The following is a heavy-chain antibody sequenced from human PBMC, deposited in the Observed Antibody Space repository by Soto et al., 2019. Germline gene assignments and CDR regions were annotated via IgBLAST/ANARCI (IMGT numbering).Heavy chain of an antibody. V-gene: IGHV4-59*08. CDR1: GGSISSYY. CDR2: IYYSGST. J-gene: IGHJ6*03. CDR3: ARGIFGVVRYYYYYMDV. Sequence: QVQLQESGPGLVKPSETLSLTCTVSGGSISSYYWSWIRQPPGKGLEWIGYIYYSGSTNYNPSLTSRVTISVDTSQNQFFLKLRSVTAADTAAYYCARGIFGVVRYYYYYMDVWGKGTTVTVSS. D-gene: IGHD3-3*02.